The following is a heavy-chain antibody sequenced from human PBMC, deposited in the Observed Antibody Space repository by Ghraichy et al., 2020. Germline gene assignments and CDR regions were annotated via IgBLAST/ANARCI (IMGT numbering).Heavy chain of an antibody. CDR3: ARGAPHTAMVDY. V-gene: IGHV4-34*01. Sequence: SETLSLTCAVYGGSFSGYYWSWIRQPPGKGLEWIGEINHSGSTNYNPSLKSRVTISVDTSKNQFSLKLSSVTAADTAVYYCARGAPHTAMVDYWGQGTLVTVSS. CDR1: GGSFSGYY. J-gene: IGHJ4*02. CDR2: INHSGST. D-gene: IGHD5-18*01.